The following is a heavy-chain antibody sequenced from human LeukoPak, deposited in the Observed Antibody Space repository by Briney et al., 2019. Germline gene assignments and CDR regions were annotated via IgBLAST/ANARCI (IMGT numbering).Heavy chain of an antibody. J-gene: IGHJ3*02. V-gene: IGHV4-59*11. CDR3: ARLLDNDNSVEPDTFDM. CDR2: VHYSGKT. Sequence: PSETLSLTCAVSGDSISGHHWSWIRQPPGKTLHWIGYVHYSGKTYYSPSLRSRVTISVDTSNNHFSLKLTSVTAADTAAYYCARLLDNDNSVEPDTFDMWGQGTMVTVSA. CDR1: GDSISGHH. D-gene: IGHD5/OR15-5a*01.